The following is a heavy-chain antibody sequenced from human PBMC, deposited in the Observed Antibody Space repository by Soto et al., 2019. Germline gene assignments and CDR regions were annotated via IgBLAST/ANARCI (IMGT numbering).Heavy chain of an antibody. D-gene: IGHD3-16*01. Sequence: QITLKESGPTLVKPTQTLTLTCTFSGFSLNTRGVGVGWIRQPPGKALELLTLIYWDDAKENSPSLKSMLTITNDTAKNQAVLITTNMDPRDTATYDCVHKGEGDRIFDFWGQGALVTVSS. CDR3: VHKGEGDRIFDF. J-gene: IGHJ4*02. CDR1: GFSLNTRGVG. V-gene: IGHV2-5*02. CDR2: IYWDDAK.